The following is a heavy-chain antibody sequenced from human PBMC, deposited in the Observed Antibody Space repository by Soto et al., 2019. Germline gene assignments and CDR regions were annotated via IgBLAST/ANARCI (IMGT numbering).Heavy chain of an antibody. J-gene: IGHJ5*02. CDR2: IYHSGST. Sequence: QVQLQESGPGLVKPSGTLSLTCAVSSGSISSSNWWSWVRQPPGKGLEWIGEIYHSGSTNYNPSLKSRVTISVDKSNDQFSLKLSSVTAADTAVYYWPRALIYYSNYAGGWFDPWGQGTLVTVSS. D-gene: IGHD4-4*01. CDR1: SGSISSSNW. V-gene: IGHV4-4*02. CDR3: PRALIYYSNYAGGWFDP.